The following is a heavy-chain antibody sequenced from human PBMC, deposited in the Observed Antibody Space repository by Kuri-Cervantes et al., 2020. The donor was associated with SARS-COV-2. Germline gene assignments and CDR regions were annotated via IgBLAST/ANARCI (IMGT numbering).Heavy chain of an antibody. V-gene: IGHV4-34*01. J-gene: IGHJ3*02. Sequence: QTLSLTCAVYGGSFSGFYWSWIRQPPGKGLEWIGEINHSGSANYNPSLKSRVTISVDTSKNQFSLKLSSLTAADTAVYYCARALKGQIDAFDIWGQGTMVTVSS. CDR2: INHSGSA. CDR1: GGSFSGFY. CDR3: ARALKGQIDAFDI.